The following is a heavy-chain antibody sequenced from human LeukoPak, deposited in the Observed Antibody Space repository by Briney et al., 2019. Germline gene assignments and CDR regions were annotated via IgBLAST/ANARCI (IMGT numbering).Heavy chain of an antibody. CDR2: IIPIFGTA. J-gene: IGHJ4*02. Sequence: ASVKVSCKASGYTFTSYGISWVRQAPGQGLEWMGGIIPIFGTANSAKKFQGRVTITADESTSTAYMELSSLRSEDTAVYYCARSSRTMVTSPFDYWGQGTLVTVSS. V-gene: IGHV1-69*13. CDR3: ARSSRTMVTSPFDY. D-gene: IGHD5-18*01. CDR1: GYTFTSYG.